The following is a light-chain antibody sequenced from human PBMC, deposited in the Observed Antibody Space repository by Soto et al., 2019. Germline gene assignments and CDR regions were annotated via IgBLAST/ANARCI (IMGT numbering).Light chain of an antibody. V-gene: IGKV3-15*01. CDR2: YIF. CDR3: PQHNQWPIT. CDR1: QSAGNF. J-gene: IGKJ5*01. Sequence: EILLTQSTATLSVSPGETASLSCRASQSAGNFLAWYEQKPGQAPRILIYYIFPRETGIQARFSGSGSGTEFTLTINSLQSEDASVYYCPQHNQWPITFGPGTRLEIK.